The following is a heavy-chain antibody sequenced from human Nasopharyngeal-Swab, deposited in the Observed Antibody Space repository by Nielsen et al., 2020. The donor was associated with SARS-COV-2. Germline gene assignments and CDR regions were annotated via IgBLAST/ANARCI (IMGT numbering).Heavy chain of an antibody. D-gene: IGHD1-26*01. CDR1: GYTFTSYG. CDR3: ARDGGWELPPVN. Sequence: ASVKVSCKASGYTFTSYGISWVRQAPGQGLEWMGWISAYNGNTNYAQKFQGRVTMTRDKSISTAYMELSRLRSDDTAVYYCARDGGWELPPVNWGQGTLVTVSS. V-gene: IGHV1-18*01. CDR2: ISAYNGNT. J-gene: IGHJ4*02.